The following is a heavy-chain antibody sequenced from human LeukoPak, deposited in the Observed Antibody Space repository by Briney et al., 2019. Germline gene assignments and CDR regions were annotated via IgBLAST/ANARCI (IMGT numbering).Heavy chain of an antibody. CDR3: ARGANFYYYGMDV. D-gene: IGHD4/OR15-4a*01. V-gene: IGHV4-39*01. CDR1: GGSISSSNYY. J-gene: IGHJ6*02. CDR2: IYYSGST. Sequence: SETLSLTCSVSGGSISSSNYYWGWIRQPPGKGLEWIGSIYYSGSTYYNPSLKSRVTISVDTATNQFSLKLSSVTAADTAVYYCARGANFYYYGMDVWGQGTTVTVSS.